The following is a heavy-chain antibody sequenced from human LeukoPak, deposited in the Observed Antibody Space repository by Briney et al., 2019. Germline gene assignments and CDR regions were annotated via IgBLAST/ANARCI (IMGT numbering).Heavy chain of an antibody. CDR1: GFSFSSYA. V-gene: IGHV3-23*01. CDR2: ISATTKNT. Sequence: PGGSLRLSCAASGFSFSSYAMSWVRQAPGKGLEWVSSISATTKNTYYADSVKGRFTITRDNSMNTLYLQINSLRAEDTAVYYCVKDHRSSSLSPLGGDYWGQGTLVTVPS. D-gene: IGHD6-13*01. CDR3: VKDHRSSSLSPLGGDY. J-gene: IGHJ4*02.